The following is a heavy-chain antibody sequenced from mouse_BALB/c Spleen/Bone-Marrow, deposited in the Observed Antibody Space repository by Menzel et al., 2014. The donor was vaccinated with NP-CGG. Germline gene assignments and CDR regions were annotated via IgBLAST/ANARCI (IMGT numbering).Heavy chain of an antibody. D-gene: IGHD2-1*01. CDR3: NGNYYAMDY. Sequence: VQLKESGAELVRSGASVKLSCTASGFNIKDYYMHRVKQRPEQGLEWIGWIDPENGDTEYAPKFQGKATMTADTSSNTAYLQLSSLTSEDTAVYYCNGNYYAMDYWGQGTSATVSS. V-gene: IGHV14-4*02. CDR1: GFNIKDYY. J-gene: IGHJ4*01. CDR2: IDPENGDT.